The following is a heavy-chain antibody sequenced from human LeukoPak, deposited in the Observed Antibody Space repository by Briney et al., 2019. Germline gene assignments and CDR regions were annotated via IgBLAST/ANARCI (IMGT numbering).Heavy chain of an antibody. J-gene: IGHJ5*02. D-gene: IGHD6-6*01. V-gene: IGHV3-11*01. CDR3: ARAWAARPRGWFDP. CDR1: GFTFSDYY. CDR2: ISSSGSTI. Sequence: GGPLRLSCAASGFTFSDYYMSWIRQAPGKGLEWVSYISSSGSTIYYADSVKGRFTISRDNAKNSLYLQMNSLRAEDTAVYYCARAWAARPRGWFDPWGQGTLVTVSS.